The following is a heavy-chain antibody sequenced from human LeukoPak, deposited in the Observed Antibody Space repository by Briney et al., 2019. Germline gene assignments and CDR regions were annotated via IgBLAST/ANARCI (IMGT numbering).Heavy chain of an antibody. CDR1: GFTVSDNY. V-gene: IGHV3-66*01. CDR2: IYSGGST. J-gene: IGHJ6*03. CDR3: ARVRGDTAYYYYYMDV. D-gene: IGHD5-18*01. Sequence: GGSLRLSCAASGFTVSDNYMNWVRQAPGKGLEWVTVIYSGGSTYYADSVKGRFTISRDNSKNTLYLQMNSLRAEDTAVYYSARVRGDTAYYYYYMDVWGKGTTVTISS.